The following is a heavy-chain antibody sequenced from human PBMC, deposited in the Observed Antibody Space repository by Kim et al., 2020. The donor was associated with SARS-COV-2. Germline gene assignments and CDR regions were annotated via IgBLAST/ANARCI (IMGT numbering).Heavy chain of an antibody. CDR3: TKGISGSSIFDY. J-gene: IGHJ4*02. Sequence: CYADSVKGRFTISRDNSKNTLYLQMSSLRAEDTAVYYCTKGISGSSIFDYWGQGALVTVSS. D-gene: IGHD6-19*01. V-gene: IGHV3-23*01.